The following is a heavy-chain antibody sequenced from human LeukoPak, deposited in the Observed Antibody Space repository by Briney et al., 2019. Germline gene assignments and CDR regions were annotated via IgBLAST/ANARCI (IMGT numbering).Heavy chain of an antibody. V-gene: IGHV4-61*02. CDR1: GGSISSGSYY. CDR3: ARVSPDYDFWSGPYYYYYYMDV. Sequence: SETLSLTCTVSGGSISSGSYYWSWIRQPAGKGLEWIGRIYTSGSTNYNPSLKSRVTISVDTSKNQFSLKLSSVTAADTAVYYCARVSPDYDFWSGPYYYYYYMDVWGKGTTVTASS. CDR2: IYTSGST. D-gene: IGHD3-3*01. J-gene: IGHJ6*03.